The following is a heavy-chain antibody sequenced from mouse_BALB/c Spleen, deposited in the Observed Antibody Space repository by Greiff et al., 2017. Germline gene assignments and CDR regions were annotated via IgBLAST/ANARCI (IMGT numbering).Heavy chain of an antibody. V-gene: IGHV5-17*02. CDR1: GFTFSSFG. CDR3: ARKAKSYGNYWYFDV. Sequence: DVKLVESGGGLVQPGGSRKLSCAASGFTFSSFGMHWVRQAPEKGLEWVAYISSGSSTIYYADTVKGRFTISRDNPKNTLFLQMTSLRSEDTAMYYCARKAKSYGNYWYFDVWGAGTTVTVSS. J-gene: IGHJ1*01. CDR2: ISSGSSTI. D-gene: IGHD2-10*02.